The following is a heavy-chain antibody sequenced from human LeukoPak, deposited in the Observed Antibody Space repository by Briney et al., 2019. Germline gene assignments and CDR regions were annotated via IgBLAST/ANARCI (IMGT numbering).Heavy chain of an antibody. CDR2: ISSSSSYI. V-gene: IGHV3-21*04. CDR1: GFTFSSYS. CDR3: AKAKLQGSSTIHKGGYFDY. J-gene: IGHJ4*02. Sequence: GGSLSLSCAASGFTFSSYSMNWVRQAPGKGLEWVSSISSSSSYIYYADSVKGRFTISRDNAKNSLYLQMNSLRAEDTALYYCAKAKLQGSSTIHKGGYFDYWGQGTLVTVSS. D-gene: IGHD2-2*01.